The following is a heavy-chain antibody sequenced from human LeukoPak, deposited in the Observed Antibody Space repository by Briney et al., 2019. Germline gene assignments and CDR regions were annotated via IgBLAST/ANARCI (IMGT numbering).Heavy chain of an antibody. CDR1: GYTFTGYY. V-gene: IGHV1-2*04. CDR2: INPNSGGT. CDR3: ARAPPAYYYGSGSYYNGYFDY. D-gene: IGHD3-10*01. J-gene: IGHJ4*02. Sequence: GASVKVSCKASGYTFTGYYMHWVRQAPGQGLEWMGWINPNSGGTNYAQKFQGWVTMTRDTSISTAYMELSRLRSDDTAVYYCARAPPAYYYGSGSYYNGYFDYWGQGTLVTVSS.